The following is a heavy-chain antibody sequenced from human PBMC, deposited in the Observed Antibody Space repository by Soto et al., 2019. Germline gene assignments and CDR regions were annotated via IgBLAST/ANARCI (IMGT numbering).Heavy chain of an antibody. J-gene: IGHJ5*02. Sequence: ASVKVSCKASGYTFTSYYMHWVRQAPGQGLEWMGIINPSGGSTSYAQKFQGRVTMTRDTSTSTVYMELSSLRSEDTAVYYCARGSGVAAAAKNWFDPWGQGTLVTVSS. CDR1: GYTFTSYY. D-gene: IGHD6-13*01. CDR3: ARGSGVAAAAKNWFDP. V-gene: IGHV1-46*03. CDR2: INPSGGST.